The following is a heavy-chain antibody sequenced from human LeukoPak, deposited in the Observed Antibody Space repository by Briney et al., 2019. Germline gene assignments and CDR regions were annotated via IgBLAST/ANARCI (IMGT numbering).Heavy chain of an antibody. Sequence: KAGGSLRLSCAASGFTFSSYSMTWVRQAPGKGLEWVSSISSSSSYIYYADSVKGRFTISRDNAKNSLYLQMNSLRAEDTAVYYCASANGLGYWGQGTLVTVCS. D-gene: IGHD2-8*01. V-gene: IGHV3-21*01. CDR1: GFTFSSYS. J-gene: IGHJ4*02. CDR3: ASANGLGY. CDR2: ISSSSSYI.